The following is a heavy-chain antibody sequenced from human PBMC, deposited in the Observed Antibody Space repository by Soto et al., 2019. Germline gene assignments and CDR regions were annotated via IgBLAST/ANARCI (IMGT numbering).Heavy chain of an antibody. D-gene: IGHD1-7*01. J-gene: IGHJ4*02. CDR3: GRGRSGELVVFY. CDR1: GYTFTGYY. CDR2: ISPKSGGT. V-gene: IGHV1-2*02. Sequence: QVQLVQSGDEVKESGASVKVSCKASGYTFTGYYIHWVRQAPGQGLEWVGEISPKSGGTRYAQKFQGRVTMTKDTSITTVDMELSNLSPNDTAVYYCGRGRSGELVVFYWGQGTLVTVHS.